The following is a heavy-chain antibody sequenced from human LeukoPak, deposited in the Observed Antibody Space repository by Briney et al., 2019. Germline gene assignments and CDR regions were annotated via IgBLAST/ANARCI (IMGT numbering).Heavy chain of an antibody. CDR3: ARMYYDFWSGYRKGDYYYGMDV. V-gene: IGHV4-59*01. CDR1: GGSISSYY. Sequence: SETLSLTCTVSGGSISSYYWSWIRQPPGKGLEWIGYIYYSGSTNYNPSLKSRVTISVDTSKNQFSLKPSSVTAADTAVYYCARMYYDFWSGYRKGDYYYGMDVWGQGTTVTVSS. CDR2: IYYSGST. J-gene: IGHJ6*02. D-gene: IGHD3-3*01.